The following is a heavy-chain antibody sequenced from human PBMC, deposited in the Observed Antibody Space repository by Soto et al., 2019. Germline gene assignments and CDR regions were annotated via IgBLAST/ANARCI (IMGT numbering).Heavy chain of an antibody. V-gene: IGHV1-18*01. Sequence: ASVKVSWKASGYTFPSYGISWVRQAPGQGLEWMGWISAYNGNTNYAQKLPGRVTMTTDTSTSTAYMELRSLRSDDTAVYYCARVAPVGAVAVAAFDIWGQGTMVTVSS. CDR3: ARVAPVGAVAVAAFDI. CDR1: GYTFPSYG. D-gene: IGHD6-19*01. CDR2: ISAYNGNT. J-gene: IGHJ3*02.